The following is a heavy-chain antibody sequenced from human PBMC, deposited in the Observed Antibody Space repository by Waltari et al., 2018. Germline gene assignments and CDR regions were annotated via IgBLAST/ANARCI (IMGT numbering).Heavy chain of an antibody. CDR2: ISSSGSTI. D-gene: IGHD3-16*01. CDR3: ASPLGGGYYMDV. Sequence: EVQLLESGGGLVQPGGSLRLSCAATGFTFSSYAMRWIRQAPGKGLEWVSYISSSGSTIYYVDSVKGRFTISRDNAKNSLYLQMNSLRAEDTAVYYCASPLGGGYYMDVWGKGTTVTVSS. J-gene: IGHJ6*03. V-gene: IGHV3-48*04. CDR1: GFTFSSYA.